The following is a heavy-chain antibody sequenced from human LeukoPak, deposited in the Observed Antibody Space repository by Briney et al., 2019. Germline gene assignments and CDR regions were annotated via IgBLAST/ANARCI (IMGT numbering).Heavy chain of an antibody. J-gene: IGHJ6*03. V-gene: IGHV3-21*01. D-gene: IGHD3-3*01. Sequence: GGSLRLSCAASGFTSSTYSMHWVRQAPGKGLEWISSISSSSSYIYYADSVKGRFTISRDNAKNSLYLQMNSLRAEDTAVYYCARDHYDFWSGYYYYYMDVWGKGTTVTVSS. CDR1: GFTSSTYS. CDR3: ARDHYDFWSGYYYYYMDV. CDR2: ISSSSSYI.